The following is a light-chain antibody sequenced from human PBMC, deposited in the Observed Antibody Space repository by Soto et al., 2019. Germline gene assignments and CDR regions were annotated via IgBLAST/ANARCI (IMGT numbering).Light chain of an antibody. V-gene: IGKV1-5*03. J-gene: IGKJ3*01. CDR2: KAS. Sequence: DLQMSQSPSTLSASVGDRVTITCRASQSLSSWLAWYQQKPGKAPKLLIYKASTLESGVPSRFSGSGFGTEFTLTISSLQPDDFATYYCQHYTASPTFGPGTKVDV. CDR1: QSLSSW. CDR3: QHYTASPT.